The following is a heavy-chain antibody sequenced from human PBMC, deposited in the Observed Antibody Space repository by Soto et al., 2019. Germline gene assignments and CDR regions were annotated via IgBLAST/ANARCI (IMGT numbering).Heavy chain of an antibody. V-gene: IGHV3-23*01. J-gene: IGHJ4*02. Sequence: GGSLRLSCAASGFTFSSYAMSWVRQAPGKGLEWVSAISGSGGSTYYADSVKGRFTISRDNSKNTLYLQMNGLRAEDTAVYYCARIIAAAGPFDYWGQGTLVTVSS. CDR2: ISGSGGST. CDR3: ARIIAAAGPFDY. CDR1: GFTFSSYA. D-gene: IGHD6-13*01.